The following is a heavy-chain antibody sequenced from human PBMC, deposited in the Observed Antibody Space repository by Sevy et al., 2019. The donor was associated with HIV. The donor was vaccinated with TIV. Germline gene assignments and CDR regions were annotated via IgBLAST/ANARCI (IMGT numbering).Heavy chain of an antibody. CDR3: ARDCSGGSCYPFDY. Sequence: GSLRLSCAASGFTFSSYSMNWVRQAPGKGLEWVSYISSSSSTIYYADSVKGRFTISRDNAKNSLYLQMNSLRAEDTAVYYCARDCSGGSCYPFDYWGQGTLVTVSS. CDR2: ISSSSSTI. V-gene: IGHV3-48*01. J-gene: IGHJ4*02. CDR1: GFTFSSYS. D-gene: IGHD2-15*01.